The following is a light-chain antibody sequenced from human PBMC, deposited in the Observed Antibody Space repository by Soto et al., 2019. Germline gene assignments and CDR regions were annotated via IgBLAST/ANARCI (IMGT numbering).Light chain of an antibody. J-gene: IGKJ5*01. V-gene: IGKV1-33*01. CDR3: QQYDNLPSIT. CDR1: QDISNY. CDR2: DAS. Sequence: DIQMTQSPSSLSASVGDRVTITCQASQDISNYLNWYQQKPGKAPKLLIYDASNLETGVPSRFSGSGSGTDFTFTISSLQPEDIATYDCQQYDNLPSITFGQGTRLDFK.